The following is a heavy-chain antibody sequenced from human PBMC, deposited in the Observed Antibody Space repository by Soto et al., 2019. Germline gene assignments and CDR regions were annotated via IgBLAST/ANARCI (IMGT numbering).Heavy chain of an antibody. D-gene: IGHD6-13*01. CDR2: IEGDGSST. CDR3: AREGLDTAGFFDV. V-gene: IGHV3-74*01. Sequence: GGSLRLSCAASGFTFSSYWMHWVRQAPGKGLEWLSRIEGDGSSTTSADSVKGRFTVSRDDARNTLYLQMSSLRADDTAIYYCAREGLDTAGFFDVWGQGTMVTVSS. J-gene: IGHJ3*01. CDR1: GFTFSSYW.